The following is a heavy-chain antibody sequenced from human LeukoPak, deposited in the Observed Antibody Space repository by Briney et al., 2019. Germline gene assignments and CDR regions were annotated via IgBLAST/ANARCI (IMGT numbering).Heavy chain of an antibody. Sequence: GGSLRLSCAASGFTFTTYWMSWVRQAPGKGLEWVANIKEDGSEKYYVDSVKGRFTISRDNAQNSLYLQINSLRAEDTAVYYCARTLFCSSHSCYRHYYYYGMDVWGQGTTVTVSS. CDR2: IKEDGSEK. J-gene: IGHJ6*02. V-gene: IGHV3-7*01. CDR1: GFTFTTYW. CDR3: ARTLFCSSHSCYRHYYYYGMDV. D-gene: IGHD2-2*01.